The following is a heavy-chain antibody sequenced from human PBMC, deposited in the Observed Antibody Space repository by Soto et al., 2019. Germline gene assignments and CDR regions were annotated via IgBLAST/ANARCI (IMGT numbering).Heavy chain of an antibody. CDR2: IYPGDSDT. J-gene: IGHJ4*02. CDR3: AGLAGYYDSSGPDASDY. Sequence: PGESLKISCKGSGYSFTSYWIAWVRQMPGKGLEWMGIIYPGDSDTRYSPSFQGQVTISADKSISTAYLQWSSLKASDTAMYYCAGLAGYYDSSGPDASDYWGQGTLVTVSS. V-gene: IGHV5-51*01. D-gene: IGHD3-22*01. CDR1: GYSFTSYW.